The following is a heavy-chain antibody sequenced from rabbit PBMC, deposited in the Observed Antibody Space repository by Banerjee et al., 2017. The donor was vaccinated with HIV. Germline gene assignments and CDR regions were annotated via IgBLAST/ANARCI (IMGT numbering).Heavy chain of an antibody. CDR2: ASSSGST. Sequence: QSLEESGGDLVKPGASLTLTCKASGFDFSSGYDIYWVRQAPGKGLEWIAYASSSGSTYYANWAKGRFTISKTSSTTVTLQMTSLTAADTATYFCARDPYVRGSGWNFDLWGQGTLVTVS. D-gene: IGHD1-1*01. J-gene: IGHJ4*01. CDR3: ARDPYVRGSGWNFDL. CDR1: GFDFSSGYD. V-gene: IGHV1S40*01.